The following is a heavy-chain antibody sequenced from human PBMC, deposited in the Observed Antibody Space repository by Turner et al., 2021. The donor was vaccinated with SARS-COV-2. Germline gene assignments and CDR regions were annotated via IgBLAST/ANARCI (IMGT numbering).Heavy chain of an antibody. CDR3: ARGGEFQLLHYYGMDV. V-gene: IGHV3-53*01. J-gene: IGHJ6*02. D-gene: IGHD2-2*01. Sequence: EEQPVEPGGGLIQPGGSLRLSCAACGFTVSSNYMSWVRQAPGKGLEWVSVISSGGNTYYADSVKGRFTISRDNSKNTLYLQMNSLRAEDTAVYYCARGGEFQLLHYYGMDVWGQGTTVTVSS. CDR1: GFTVSSNY. CDR2: ISSGGNT.